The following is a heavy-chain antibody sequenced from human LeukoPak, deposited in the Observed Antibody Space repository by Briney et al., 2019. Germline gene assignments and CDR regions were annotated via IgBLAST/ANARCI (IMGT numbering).Heavy chain of an antibody. Sequence: GGSLRLSCAASGFTFSSYEMNWVRQAPGKGLEWVSYISSSGSTIYYADSVKGRFTISRDNAKNSLYLQMNSLRAEDTAVYYCAKDIGSYGDYEPDYWGQGTLVTVSS. D-gene: IGHD4-17*01. CDR1: GFTFSSYE. V-gene: IGHV3-48*03. CDR3: AKDIGSYGDYEPDY. CDR2: ISSSGSTI. J-gene: IGHJ4*02.